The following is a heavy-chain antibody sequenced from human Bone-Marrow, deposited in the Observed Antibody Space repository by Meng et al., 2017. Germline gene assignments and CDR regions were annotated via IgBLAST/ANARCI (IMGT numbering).Heavy chain of an antibody. D-gene: IGHD6-13*01. Sequence: VRAVQSGAGVKKPGASVKVSCKASGYTFTSYDINWVRQATGQGLEWMGWMNPNSGNTGYAQKFQGRVTITRNTSISTAYMELSSLRSEDTAVYYCARQIAAAGKLLIDYWGQGTLVTVSS. CDR3: ARQIAAAGKLLIDY. V-gene: IGHV1-8*03. J-gene: IGHJ4*02. CDR1: GYTFTSYD. CDR2: MNPNSGNT.